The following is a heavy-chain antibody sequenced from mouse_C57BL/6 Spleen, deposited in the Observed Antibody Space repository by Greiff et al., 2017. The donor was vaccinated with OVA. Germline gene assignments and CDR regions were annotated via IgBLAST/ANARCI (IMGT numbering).Heavy chain of an antibody. CDR3: ARDGSTGHYFDY. CDR2: IDPSDSET. Sequence: QVQLQQPGAELVRPGSSVKLSCKASGYTFTSYWMHWVKQRPIQGLEWIGNIDPSDSETHYNQKFKDKATLTVDKSSSTAYMQLSSLTSEDSAVYYWARDGSTGHYFDYWGQGTTLTVSS. D-gene: IGHD1-1*01. CDR1: GYTFTSYW. V-gene: IGHV1-52*01. J-gene: IGHJ2*01.